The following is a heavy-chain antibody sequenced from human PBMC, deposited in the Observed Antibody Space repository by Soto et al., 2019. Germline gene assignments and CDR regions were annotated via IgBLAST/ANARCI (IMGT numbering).Heavy chain of an antibody. CDR3: APLSVSLSGPYGIHV. Sequence: SETLSLTCSVSGYSVTSSDYYWAWIRQPPGKGLEWIGSMFYSGLTYYNPSLKSRVTMSVDTSKNQFSVRLNSVTAADTAVYYCAPLSVSLSGPYGIHVWGQGTTVTVSS. CDR1: GYSVTSSDYY. V-gene: IGHV4-39*01. D-gene: IGHD2-15*01. J-gene: IGHJ6*02. CDR2: MFYSGLT.